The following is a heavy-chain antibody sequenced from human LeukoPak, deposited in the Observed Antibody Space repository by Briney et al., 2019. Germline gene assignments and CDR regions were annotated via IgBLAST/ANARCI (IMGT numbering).Heavy chain of an antibody. CDR2: INQHGSEE. J-gene: IGHJ3*02. CDR3: ARVGRAYGFYSGSYRDAFDI. CDR1: GFTFSSNW. Sequence: PGGSLRLSCAASGFTFSSNWMHWVRQAPGKGLEWVANINQHGSEEFYVDSVKGRFTISRDNSKNTLYLQMNSLRAEDTAVYYCARVGRAYGFYSGSYRDAFDIWGQGTMVTVSS. V-gene: IGHV3-7*03. D-gene: IGHD1-26*01.